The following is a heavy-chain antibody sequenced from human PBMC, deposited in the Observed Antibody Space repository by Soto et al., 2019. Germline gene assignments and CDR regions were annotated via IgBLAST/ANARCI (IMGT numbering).Heavy chain of an antibody. CDR3: ARDGYGSGSYYGGGFGY. CDR2: ISSSSSYI. V-gene: IGHV3-21*01. CDR1: GFTFSSYS. Sequence: GESLKISCAASGFTFSSYSMNWVRQAPGKGLEWVSSISSSSSYIYYADSVKGRFTISRDNAKNSLYLQMNSLRAEDTAVYYCARDGYGSGSYYGGGFGYWGQGTLVTVSS. J-gene: IGHJ4*02. D-gene: IGHD3-10*01.